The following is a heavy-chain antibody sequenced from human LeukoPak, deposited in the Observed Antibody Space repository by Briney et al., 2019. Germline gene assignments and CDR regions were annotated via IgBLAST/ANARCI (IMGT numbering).Heavy chain of an antibody. J-gene: IGHJ4*02. CDR2: ISAYNGNT. D-gene: IGHD3-9*01. Sequence: ASVKVSCKASGYTFTSYGISWVRQAPGQGLEWMGWISAYNGNTNYAQKLQGRVTMTTDTSTSTAYMELRSLRSDDTAVYYCARDGYYDILTGYSPERYDYWGQGTLVTVPS. CDR1: GYTFTSYG. CDR3: ARDGYYDILTGYSPERYDY. V-gene: IGHV1-18*04.